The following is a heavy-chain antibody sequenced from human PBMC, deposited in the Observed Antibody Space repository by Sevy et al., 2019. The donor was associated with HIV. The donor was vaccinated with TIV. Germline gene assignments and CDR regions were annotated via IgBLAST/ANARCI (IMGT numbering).Heavy chain of an antibody. V-gene: IGHV4-59*01. CDR1: GDSISGYY. Sequence: TLSLTCTVSGDSISGYYRSWIRQPPGKGLEWIGYSYYSGSTTYNPSLKSRVTISVDTSKNQFSLKLSSVTAADTAVYYCARASPDYYYGMDVWGQGTTVTVSS. CDR3: ARASPDYYYGMDV. J-gene: IGHJ6*02. CDR2: SYYSGST.